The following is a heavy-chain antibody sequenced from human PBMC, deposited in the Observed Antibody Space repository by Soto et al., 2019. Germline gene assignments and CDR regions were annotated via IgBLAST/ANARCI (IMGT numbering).Heavy chain of an antibody. D-gene: IGHD3-10*01. CDR2: IYYSGST. Sequence: PSETLSLTCTVSGGSISSYYWSWIRQPPGKGLEWIGYIYYSGSTNYNPSLKSRVTISVDTSKNQFSLKLSSVTAADTAVYYCATNLRSGSYYRYFDYWGQGTLVTVSS. J-gene: IGHJ4*02. CDR1: GGSISSYY. CDR3: ATNLRSGSYYRYFDY. V-gene: IGHV4-59*01.